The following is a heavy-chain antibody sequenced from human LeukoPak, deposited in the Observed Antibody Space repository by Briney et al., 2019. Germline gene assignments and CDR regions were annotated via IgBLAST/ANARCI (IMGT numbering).Heavy chain of an antibody. Sequence: GASVKVSRKASGGTFSSYAISWVRQAPGQGLEWMGGIIPIFGTANYAQKFQGRVTITADESTSTAYMELSSLRSEDTAVYYCARDPSSGLYYFDYWGQGTLVTVSS. CDR2: IIPIFGTA. D-gene: IGHD6-19*01. CDR1: GGTFSSYA. CDR3: ARDPSSGLYYFDY. V-gene: IGHV1-69*01. J-gene: IGHJ4*02.